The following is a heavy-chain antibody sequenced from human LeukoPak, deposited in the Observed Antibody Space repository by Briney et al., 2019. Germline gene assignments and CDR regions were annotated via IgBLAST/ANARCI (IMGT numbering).Heavy chain of an antibody. Sequence: SETLSLTCTVSGYSISSGYYWGWIRQPPGKGLEWIGSIYHSGSTYYNPSLKSRVTISVDTSKNQFTLKLSSVTAADTAVYYCARDKPYYYDSSGYYYAEGGFGAFDIWGQGTMVTVSS. CDR2: IYHSGST. CDR1: GYSISSGYY. D-gene: IGHD3-22*01. V-gene: IGHV4-38-2*02. J-gene: IGHJ3*02. CDR3: ARDKPYYYDSSGYYYAEGGFGAFDI.